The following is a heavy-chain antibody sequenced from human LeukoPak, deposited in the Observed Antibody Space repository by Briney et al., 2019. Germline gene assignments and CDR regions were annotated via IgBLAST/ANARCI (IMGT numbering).Heavy chain of an antibody. D-gene: IGHD2-2*01. CDR2: IYYSGST. CDR1: GGSISSSSYY. CDR3: AKGEVVPAAEAFDI. J-gene: IGHJ3*02. Sequence: PSETLSLTCTVSGGSISSSSYYRGWIRQPPGKGLEWIGSIYYSGSTYYNPSLKSRVTISVDTSKNQFSLKLSSVTAADTAVYYCAKGEVVPAAEAFDIWGQGTMVTVSS. V-gene: IGHV4-39*01.